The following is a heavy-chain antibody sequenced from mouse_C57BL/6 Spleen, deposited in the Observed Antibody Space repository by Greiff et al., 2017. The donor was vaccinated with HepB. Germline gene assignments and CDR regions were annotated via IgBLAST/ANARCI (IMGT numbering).Heavy chain of an antibody. V-gene: IGHV2-5*01. Sequence: VKLVESGPGLVQPSQSLSITCTVSGFSLTSYGVHWVRQSPGKGLEWLGVIWRGGSTDYNAAFMSRLSITKDNSKSQVFFKMNSLQADDTAIYYCAKIYYDYYYAMDYWGQGTSVTVSS. CDR2: IWRGGST. CDR1: GFSLTSYG. CDR3: AKIYYDYYYAMDY. D-gene: IGHD2-4*01. J-gene: IGHJ4*01.